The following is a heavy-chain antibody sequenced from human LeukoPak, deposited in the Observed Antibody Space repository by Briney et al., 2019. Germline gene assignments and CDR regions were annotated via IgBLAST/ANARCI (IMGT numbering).Heavy chain of an antibody. CDR2: ISSSSSYI. D-gene: IGHD2-15*01. Sequence: GGSLRLSCAASGFTFSSYMMNWVRQAPGKGLGWVSSISSSSSYIYYADSVKGRFTISRDNAKNSLYLQMNSLRAEDTAVHYCARDHGDIVVVVAAHYYYGMDVWGQGTTVTVSS. V-gene: IGHV3-21*01. CDR1: GFTFSSYM. CDR3: ARDHGDIVVVVAAHYYYGMDV. J-gene: IGHJ6*02.